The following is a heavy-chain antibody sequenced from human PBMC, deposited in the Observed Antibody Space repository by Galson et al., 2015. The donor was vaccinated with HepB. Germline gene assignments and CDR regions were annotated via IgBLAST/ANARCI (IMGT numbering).Heavy chain of an antibody. CDR1: GFTFSDYY. CDR3: ARGFGDYPYYYYYGMDV. J-gene: IGHJ6*02. V-gene: IGHV3-11*06. Sequence: SLRLSCAASGFTFSDYYMSWLRKAPGKGLEWVSYISSSSSYTNYADSVKGRFTISRDNAKNSLYLQMNSLRAEDTAVYYCARGFGDYPYYYYYGMDVWGQGTTVTVSS. D-gene: IGHD4-17*01. CDR2: ISSSSSYT.